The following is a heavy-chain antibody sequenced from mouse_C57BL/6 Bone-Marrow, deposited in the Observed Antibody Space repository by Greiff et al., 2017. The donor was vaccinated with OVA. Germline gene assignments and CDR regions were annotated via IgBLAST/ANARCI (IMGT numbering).Heavy chain of an antibody. V-gene: IGHV1-26*01. D-gene: IGHD2-3*01. CDR2: INPNNGGT. CDR3: ARSLYDGYYDAMDY. CDR1: GYTFTDYY. J-gene: IGHJ4*01. Sequence: VQLQQSGPELVKPGASVKISCKASGYTFTDYYMNWVKQSHGKSLEWIGDINPNNGGTSYNQKFKGKATLTVDKSSSTAYMELRSLTSEDSAVYYGARSLYDGYYDAMDYWGQGTSVTVSS.